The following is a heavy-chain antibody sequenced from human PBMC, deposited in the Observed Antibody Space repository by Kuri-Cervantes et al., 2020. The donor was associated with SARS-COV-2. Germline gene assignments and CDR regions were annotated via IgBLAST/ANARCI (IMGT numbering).Heavy chain of an antibody. V-gene: IGHV3-23*01. CDR3: AKDTEYSSGWYYFDY. D-gene: IGHD6-19*01. CDR1: GFTVSSNY. CDR2: ISGSGGST. J-gene: IGHJ4*02. Sequence: LSLTCAASGFTVSSNYMSWVRQAPGKGLEWVSAISGSGGSTYYADSVKGRFTISRDNSKNTLYLQMNSLRAEDTAVYYCAKDTEYSSGWYYFDYWGQGTLVTVSS.